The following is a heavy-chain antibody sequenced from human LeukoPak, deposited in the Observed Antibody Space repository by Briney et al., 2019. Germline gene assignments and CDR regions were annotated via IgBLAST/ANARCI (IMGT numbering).Heavy chain of an antibody. J-gene: IGHJ3*02. Sequence: GGSLRLSCAASGFTFSDYYMSWIRQAPGKGLEWVSSISSSSSYIYYADSVKGRFTISRDNAKNSLYLQMNSLRAEDTAVYYCARRGQGEAFDIWGQGTMVTVSS. CDR1: GFTFSDYY. CDR2: ISSSSSYI. CDR3: ARRGQGEAFDI. V-gene: IGHV3-11*06.